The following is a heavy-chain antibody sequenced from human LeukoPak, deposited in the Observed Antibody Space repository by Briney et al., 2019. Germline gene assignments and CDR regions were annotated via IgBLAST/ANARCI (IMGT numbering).Heavy chain of an antibody. Sequence: ASVKVSCKASGYTFTGYYMHWVRQAPGQGLEWMGWINPNSGGTNYAQKFQGRVTMTRDTSISTAYMELSRLRSDDTAVYYCARVVVVTAIQAYFDYWGQGTLVTVSS. CDR3: ARVVVVTAIQAYFDY. J-gene: IGHJ4*02. D-gene: IGHD2-21*02. CDR1: GYTFTGYY. V-gene: IGHV1-2*02. CDR2: INPNSGGT.